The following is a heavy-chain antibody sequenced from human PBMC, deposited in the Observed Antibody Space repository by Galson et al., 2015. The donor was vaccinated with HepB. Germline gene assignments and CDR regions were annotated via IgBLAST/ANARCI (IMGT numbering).Heavy chain of an antibody. V-gene: IGHV3-15*01. CDR3: TTDGYYGPTSRPDYYYYGMDV. J-gene: IGHJ6*02. CDR1: GFTFSNAW. CDR2: IKSKTDGGTT. D-gene: IGHD4-17*01. Sequence: SLRLSCAASGFTFSNAWMSWVRQAPGKGLEWVGRIKSKTDGGTTDYAAPVKGRFTISRDDSKNTLYLQMNSLKTEDTAVYYCTTDGYYGPTSRPDYYYYGMDVWGQGTTVTVSS.